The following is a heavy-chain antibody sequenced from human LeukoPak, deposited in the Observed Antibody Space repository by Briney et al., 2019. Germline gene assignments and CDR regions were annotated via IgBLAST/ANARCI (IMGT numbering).Heavy chain of an antibody. Sequence: GGSLRLSCAASGFTFSSYWMSWVRQAPGKGLEWVANIRQDGSEKYYVDSVKGRFTISRDNAKNSLYLQMNSLRAEDTAVYYCARDRSGYGDYVNYYYYYMDVWGKGTTVTISS. CDR1: GFTFSSYW. J-gene: IGHJ6*03. CDR2: IRQDGSEK. D-gene: IGHD4-17*01. V-gene: IGHV3-7*01. CDR3: ARDRSGYGDYVNYYYYYMDV.